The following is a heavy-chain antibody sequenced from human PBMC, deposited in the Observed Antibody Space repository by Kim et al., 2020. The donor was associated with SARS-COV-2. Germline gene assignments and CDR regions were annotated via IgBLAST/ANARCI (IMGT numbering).Heavy chain of an antibody. Sequence: SLKIRVTISVASSKNQLSLKLSSVTAADTAVYYCARAEEYYYDSSGYFDYWGQGTLVTVSS. D-gene: IGHD3-22*01. CDR3: ARAEEYYYDSSGYFDY. V-gene: IGHV4-34*01. J-gene: IGHJ4*02.